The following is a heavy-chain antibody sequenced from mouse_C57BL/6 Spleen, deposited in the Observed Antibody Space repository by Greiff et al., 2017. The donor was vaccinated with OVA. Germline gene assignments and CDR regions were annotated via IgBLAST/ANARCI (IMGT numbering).Heavy chain of an antibody. D-gene: IGHD2-4*01. CDR1: GYAFSSSW. CDR3: ARRGDYDVEDAMDY. CDR2: IYPGDGDT. V-gene: IGHV1-82*01. J-gene: IGHJ4*01. Sequence: VQLQQSGPELVKPGASVKISCKASGYAFSSSWMNWVKQRPGKGLEWIGRIYPGDGDTNYNGKFKGKATLTADKSSSTAYMQLSSLTSEDSAVYCCARRGDYDVEDAMDYWGQGTSVTVSS.